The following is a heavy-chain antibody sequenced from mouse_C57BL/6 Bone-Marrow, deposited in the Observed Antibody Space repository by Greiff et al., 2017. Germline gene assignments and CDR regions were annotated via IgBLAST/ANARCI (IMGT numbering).Heavy chain of an antibody. CDR3: TTVEWLRRGYFDV. CDR2: IDPENGAT. V-gene: IGHV14-4*01. CDR1: GFNIKDDY. J-gene: IGHJ1*03. D-gene: IGHD2-2*01. Sequence: VQLKESGAELVRPGASVKLSCTASGFNIKDDYMPWVKQRPEQGLEWIGWIDPENGATAYASQFQGKATITADTSSNTAYLQLSSLTSEDTAVYYCTTVEWLRRGYFDVWGTGTTVTVSS.